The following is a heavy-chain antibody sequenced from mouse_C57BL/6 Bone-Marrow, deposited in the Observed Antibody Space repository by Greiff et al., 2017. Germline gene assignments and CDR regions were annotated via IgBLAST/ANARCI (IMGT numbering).Heavy chain of an antibody. CDR1: GFTFSSYA. CDR3: TRVPYYGSSYFYFHY. J-gene: IGHJ2*01. D-gene: IGHD1-1*01. V-gene: IGHV5-9-1*02. Sequence: EVKLVESGEGLVKPGGSLKLSCAASGFTFSSYAMSWVRQTPEKRLEWVAYISSGGDYIYYADTVKGRFTISRDNARNTLYLQMSSLKSEDTAMYYCTRVPYYGSSYFYFHYWGQGTTLTGSS. CDR2: ISSGGDYI.